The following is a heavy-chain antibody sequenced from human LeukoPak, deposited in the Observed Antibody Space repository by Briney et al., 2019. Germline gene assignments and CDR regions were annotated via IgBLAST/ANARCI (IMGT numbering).Heavy chain of an antibody. V-gene: IGHV4-38-2*02. CDR3: ARQTNVAVAGTYWFDP. D-gene: IGHD6-19*01. J-gene: IGHJ5*02. Sequence: SETLSLTCTVSGYSISSGYYWGWIRQPPGTGLEWIGSIYHSGSTYYNPSLKSRVTTSVDTSKNQFSLKLSSVTAADTAVYYCARQTNVAVAGTYWFDPWGQGTLVTVSS. CDR1: GYSISSGYY. CDR2: IYHSGST.